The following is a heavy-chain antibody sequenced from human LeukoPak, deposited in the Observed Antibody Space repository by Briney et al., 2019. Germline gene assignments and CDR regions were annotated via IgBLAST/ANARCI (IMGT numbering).Heavy chain of an antibody. D-gene: IGHD6-19*01. CDR1: GFTFSDYY. CDR2: ISSSGSTI. J-gene: IGHJ6*03. V-gene: IGHV3-11*04. CDR3: ARDSSIAEAGTLNYYYMDV. Sequence: GGSLRLSXAASGFTFSDYYMSWICQAPGKGLEWVSYISSSGSTIYYADSVKGRFTISRDNAKNSLYLQMNSLRAEDTAVYYCARDSSIAEAGTLNYYYMDVWGKGTTVTVSS.